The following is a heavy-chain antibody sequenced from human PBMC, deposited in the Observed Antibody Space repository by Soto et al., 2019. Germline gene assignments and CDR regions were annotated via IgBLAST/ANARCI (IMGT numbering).Heavy chain of an antibody. CDR1: GGSFSGYY. Sequence: SETLSLTCAVYGGSFSGYYWSWIRQPPGKGLEWIGEINHSGSTNYNPSLKSRVTISVDTSKNQFSLKLSSVTAADTAVYYCARGRRGGCFDYWGQGTLVTGSS. CDR2: INHSGST. V-gene: IGHV4-34*01. J-gene: IGHJ4*02. D-gene: IGHD3-16*01. CDR3: ARGRRGGCFDY.